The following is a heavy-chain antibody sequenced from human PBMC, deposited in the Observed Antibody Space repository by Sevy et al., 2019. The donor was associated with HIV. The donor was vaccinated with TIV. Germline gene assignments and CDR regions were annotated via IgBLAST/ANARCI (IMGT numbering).Heavy chain of an antibody. CDR2: VYYSGST. Sequence: ETLSLTCTVSGGSIISSTYYWGWIHQPPGKGLEWIGSVYYSGSTYYNPSLRSRVTISVDMFKDHFSLKLSSVTAADTAVYYCARRGAGPAFDVWGQGTMVTVSS. V-gene: IGHV4-39*02. D-gene: IGHD3-10*01. CDR3: ARRGAGPAFDV. CDR1: GGSIISSTYY. J-gene: IGHJ3*01.